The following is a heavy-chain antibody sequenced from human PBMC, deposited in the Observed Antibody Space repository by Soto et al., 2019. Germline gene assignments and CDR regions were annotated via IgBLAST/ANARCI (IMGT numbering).Heavy chain of an antibody. V-gene: IGHV4-39*01. CDR1: GISIKSQSYY. CDR2: FYHTGAT. CDR3: ARVKPLWFGDLVSGAFDY. D-gene: IGHD3-10*01. J-gene: IGHJ4*02. Sequence: PSETLSLTCSVSGISIKSQSYYWGWIRQAPGTGLEWIGSFYHTGATYYNPSLKSRVTISVDTSRRQISLKMRSVTAADTAVYYCARVKPLWFGDLVSGAFDYGGQGTPVNVSS.